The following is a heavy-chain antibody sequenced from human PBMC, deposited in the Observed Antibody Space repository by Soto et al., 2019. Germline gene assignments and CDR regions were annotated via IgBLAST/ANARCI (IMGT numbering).Heavy chain of an antibody. CDR2: ISSNGAIT. Sequence: LVESGGGLVHPGGSLRLSCGGSGFRVSDHCMNWVRQAPGEGLQGISYISSNGAITYYADSVKGRFTVSRDNANNALFRQMNSLRDDDTATYYCARLPKGSLVTAWGQGARVTVSS. CDR1: GFRVSDHC. V-gene: IGHV3-48*02. D-gene: IGHD2-21*02. J-gene: IGHJ4*02. CDR3: ARLPKGSLVTA.